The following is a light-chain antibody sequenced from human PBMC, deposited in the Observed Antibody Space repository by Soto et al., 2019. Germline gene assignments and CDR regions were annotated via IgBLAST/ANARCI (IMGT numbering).Light chain of an antibody. CDR2: KNS. CDR1: QSLVNSDGNTY. V-gene: IGKV2-24*01. J-gene: IGKJ4*01. CDR3: MQVTHLLR. Sequence: DIVLTQPPLSSLVTLGQPASISCRSSQSLVNSDGNTYLSWLQQRPGQPPRLLIYKNSNRVSGVPDRFSGSGAGTDFTLKISRVEAEDVGVYYCMQVTHLLRLGGGTKVDIK.